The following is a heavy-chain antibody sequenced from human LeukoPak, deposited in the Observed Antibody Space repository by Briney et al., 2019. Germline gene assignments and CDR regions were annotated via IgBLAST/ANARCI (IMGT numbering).Heavy chain of an antibody. CDR2: VSSNGGTI. CDR3: ARGPVSSSGFFDY. Sequence: GGSLRLSCAASGFTFSSYAMSWIRQASGKGLEWVSYVSSNGGTISYADSVKGRFSISRDNAKKSLYLQMNSLRAEDTAVYYCARGPVSSSGFFDYWGQGTLVTVSS. CDR1: GFTFSSYA. J-gene: IGHJ4*02. V-gene: IGHV3-11*01. D-gene: IGHD3-22*01.